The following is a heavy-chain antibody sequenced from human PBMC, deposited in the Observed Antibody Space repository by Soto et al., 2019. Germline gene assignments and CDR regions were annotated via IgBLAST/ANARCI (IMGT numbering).Heavy chain of an antibody. V-gene: IGHV3-23*01. CDR3: AKILRFLEWANMDV. CDR1: GFTFSSYA. D-gene: IGHD3-3*01. CDR2: ISGSGSST. Sequence: GGSMRLSCAASGFTFSSYAMHWVRQAPGKGLEWVSGISGSGSSTYYADSVKGRFTISRDNSENTLYLQMNSLRAEDTAVYFCAKILRFLEWANMDVWGKGTTVTVSS. J-gene: IGHJ6*03.